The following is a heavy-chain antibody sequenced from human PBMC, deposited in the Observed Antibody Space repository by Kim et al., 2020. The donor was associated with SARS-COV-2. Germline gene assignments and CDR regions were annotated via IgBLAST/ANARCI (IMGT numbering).Heavy chain of an antibody. D-gene: IGHD6-6*01. CDR3: AKDQNIAARLTYYYYGMDV. CDR1: GFTFDDYT. J-gene: IGHJ6*02. CDR2: ISWDGGST. V-gene: IGHV3-43*01. Sequence: GGSLRLSCAASGFTFDDYTMHWVRQAPGKGLEWVSLISWDGGSTYYADSVKGRFTISRDNSKNSLYLQMNSLRTEDTALYYCAKDQNIAARLTYYYYGMDVWGQGTTVTVSS.